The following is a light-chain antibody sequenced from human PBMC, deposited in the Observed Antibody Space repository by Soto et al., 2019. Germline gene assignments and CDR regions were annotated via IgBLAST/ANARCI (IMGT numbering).Light chain of an antibody. CDR1: QSVSTN. CDR2: GAS. J-gene: IGKJ4*01. CDR3: QQYHKWPLT. V-gene: IGKV3-15*01. Sequence: EIVMTQFPATLSVSPGERATLSCRASQSVSTNLAWYQQKPGQAPRLLMYGASTRATGMPASFSGSGSGTEFILTISRLQSEDFAVYYCQQYHKWPLTFGGGTKVEIK.